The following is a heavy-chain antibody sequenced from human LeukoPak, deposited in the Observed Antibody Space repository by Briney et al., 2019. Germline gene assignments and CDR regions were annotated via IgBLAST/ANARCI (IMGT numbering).Heavy chain of an antibody. J-gene: IGHJ4*02. D-gene: IGHD3-9*01. CDR3: AKDHHLPYDILSPGAEYYFDY. V-gene: IGHV3-7*01. Sequence: PGGSLRLSCAASGFTFSNYWMSWVRQAPGKGLEWVANIKQDGSEKYYVDSVKGRFTISRDNSKNTLYLQMNSLRAEDTAVYYCAKDHHLPYDILSPGAEYYFDYWGQGTLVTVSS. CDR2: IKQDGSEK. CDR1: GFTFSNYW.